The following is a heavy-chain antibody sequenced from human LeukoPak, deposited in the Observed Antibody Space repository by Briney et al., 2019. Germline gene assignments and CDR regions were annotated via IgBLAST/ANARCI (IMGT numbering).Heavy chain of an antibody. Sequence: SETLSLTCAVYGGSFSGYYWSCIRQPPGKGLEWIGEINHSGSTNYNPSLTSRVTLSVDTSKNQFSLKLSSVTAADTAVYYCARYNVDTAMVYFDYWGQGTLVTVSS. V-gene: IGHV4-34*01. CDR2: INHSGST. J-gene: IGHJ4*02. CDR3: ARYNVDTAMVYFDY. CDR1: GGSFSGYY. D-gene: IGHD5-18*01.